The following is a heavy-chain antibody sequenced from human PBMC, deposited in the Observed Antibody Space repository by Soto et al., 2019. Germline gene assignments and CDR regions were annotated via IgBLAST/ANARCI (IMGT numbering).Heavy chain of an antibody. CDR2: IGTAGDT. J-gene: IGHJ6*02. CDR3: ARSPPGGYHYYYGLDV. CDR1: GFTFSNYG. Sequence: VQVVESGGGVVQPGRSLRLSCSASGFTFSNYGMQWVRQATGKGLEWVSAIGTAGDTYYLGSVKGRFTISRENAKNSLYLQMNSLRAGDTAVYYCARSPPGGYHYYYGLDVWGQGTTVTVSS. D-gene: IGHD3-22*01. V-gene: IGHV3-13*04.